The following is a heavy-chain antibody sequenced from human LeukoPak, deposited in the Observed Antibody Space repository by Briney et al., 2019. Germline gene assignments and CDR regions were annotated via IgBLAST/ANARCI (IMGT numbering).Heavy chain of an antibody. CDR2: FNPIFGSA. Sequence: SVKVSCKASGDSFGTYGITWVRQAPGEGLEWMGGFNPIFGSAQYAQKFQGRVTITMDVSARTVYMELSRLRSDDTAVYYCATWGGNSRYYFDYWGQGTLVTVSS. D-gene: IGHD4-23*01. V-gene: IGHV1-69*05. CDR3: ATWGGNSRYYFDY. CDR1: GDSFGTYG. J-gene: IGHJ4*02.